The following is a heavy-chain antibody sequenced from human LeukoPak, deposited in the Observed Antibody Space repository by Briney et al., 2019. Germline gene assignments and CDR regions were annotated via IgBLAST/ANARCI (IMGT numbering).Heavy chain of an antibody. CDR2: IPYDGSNK. V-gene: IGHV3-30-3*01. CDR3: ARAYCGGDCYSGPS. D-gene: IGHD2-21*01. CDR1: GFTFSSYA. J-gene: IGHJ4*02. Sequence: PGGSPRLSCAASGFTFSSYAMHRVRPAPGKRPEWLPVIPYDGSNKYYPDSVKGRFPSSRDNSKNSLYLQMNSRRAEDTAVYYCARAYCGGDCYSGPSWGQGTLVTVSS.